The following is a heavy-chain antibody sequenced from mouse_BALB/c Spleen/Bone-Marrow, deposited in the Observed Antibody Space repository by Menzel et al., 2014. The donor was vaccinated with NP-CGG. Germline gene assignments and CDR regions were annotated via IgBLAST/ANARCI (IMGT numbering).Heavy chain of an antibody. CDR3: SKDGGYDYSYYFDY. CDR2: ISSGGHYT. J-gene: IGHJ2*01. CDR1: GFTFSSYS. Sequence: EVKLVESGGGLVKPGGSLKLSCAASGFTFSSYSMSWVRQTPEKRLEWVATISSGGHYTYYPDSVKDRFTISRDNAKNTLYLQMSSLKSEDTAMYYCSKDGGYDYSYYFDYWGQGTTLTVSS. V-gene: IGHV5-6-4*01. D-gene: IGHD2-4*01.